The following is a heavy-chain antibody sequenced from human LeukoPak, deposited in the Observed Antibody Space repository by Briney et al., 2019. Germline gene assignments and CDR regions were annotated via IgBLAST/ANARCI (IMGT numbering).Heavy chain of an antibody. CDR2: ISSSGGTI. CDR3: AKGGPLLRSWFDP. CDR1: GFTFSTYE. J-gene: IGHJ5*02. V-gene: IGHV3-48*03. D-gene: IGHD3-3*01. Sequence: PGGSLRLSCVASGFTFSTYEMNWVRQAPGKGLEWLSYISSSGGTIYYADSVKGRFTISRDNAKNSLYLQMNSLRAEDTALYYCAKGGPLLRSWFDPWGQGTLVTVSS.